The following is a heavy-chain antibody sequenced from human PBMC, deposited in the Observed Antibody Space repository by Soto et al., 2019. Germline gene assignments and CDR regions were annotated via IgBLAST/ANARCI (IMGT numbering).Heavy chain of an antibody. CDR1: GFSLSTSGVG. V-gene: IGHV2-5*02. Sequence: SGPTLVKPTQTLTLTCTFSGFSLSTSGVGVGWIRQPPGKALEWLALIYWDDDKRYSPSLKSRLTITKDTSKNQVVLTMTNMDPVDTATYYCAHRRNPPEPDYYGSGSDAFDIWGQGTMVTVSS. J-gene: IGHJ3*02. CDR2: IYWDDDK. D-gene: IGHD3-10*01. CDR3: AHRRNPPEPDYYGSGSDAFDI.